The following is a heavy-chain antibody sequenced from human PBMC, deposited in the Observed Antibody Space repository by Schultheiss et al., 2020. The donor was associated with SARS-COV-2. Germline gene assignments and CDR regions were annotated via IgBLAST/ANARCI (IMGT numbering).Heavy chain of an antibody. J-gene: IGHJ6*02. V-gene: IGHV4-4*07. CDR1: GGSISSYY. Sequence: SETLSLTCTVSGGSISSYYWSWIRQPAGKGLEWIGRIYTSGSTNYNPSLKSRVTMSVDTSKNQFSLKLSSVTAADTAVYYCARDWSSNDYGDYYYYGMDVWGQGTTVTVSS. CDR2: IYTSGST. D-gene: IGHD4-17*01. CDR3: ARDWSSNDYGDYYYYGMDV.